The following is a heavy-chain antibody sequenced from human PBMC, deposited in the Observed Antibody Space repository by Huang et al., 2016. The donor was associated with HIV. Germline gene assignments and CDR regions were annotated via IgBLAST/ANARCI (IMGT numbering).Heavy chain of an antibody. Sequence: QLQLQESGPGLVKPSETLSLTCTVSGGSISSSSYYWGWIRQPPGKGLEWIGTIYYSGGTYYNPSLKGRVPISVDTSKNQFSRNLSSVTAADTAVYYCARHERWAMVRGVPQWGFDYWGQGTLVTVSS. J-gene: IGHJ4*02. CDR1: GGSISSSSYY. CDR3: ARHERWAMVRGVPQWGFDY. D-gene: IGHD3-10*01. CDR2: IYYSGGT. V-gene: IGHV4-39*01.